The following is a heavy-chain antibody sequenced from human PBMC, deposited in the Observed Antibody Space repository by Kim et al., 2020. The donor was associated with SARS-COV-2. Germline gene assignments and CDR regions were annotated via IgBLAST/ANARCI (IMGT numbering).Heavy chain of an antibody. CDR1: GGSISSSSYY. Sequence: SETLSLTCTVSGGSISSSSYYWGWIRQPPGKGLEWIGSIYYSGSTYYNPSLKSRVTISVDTSKNQFSLKLSSVTAADTAVYYCARHVSRVTDNHKIDAFDIWGQGTMVTVSS. CDR3: ARHVSRVTDNHKIDAFDI. V-gene: IGHV4-39*01. J-gene: IGHJ3*02. D-gene: IGHD3-10*01. CDR2: IYYSGST.